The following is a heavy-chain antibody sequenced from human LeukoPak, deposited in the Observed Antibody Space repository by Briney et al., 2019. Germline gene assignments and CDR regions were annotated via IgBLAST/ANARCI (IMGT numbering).Heavy chain of an antibody. D-gene: IGHD3-10*01. J-gene: IGHJ6*02. CDR3: ARAPITMVRGVYYDMDV. CDR1: GYTFTGYY. Sequence: ASVKVSCKASGYTFTGYYMHWVRQAPGQGLEWMGWINPNSGGTNYAQKLQGWVTMTRDTSISTAYMELSRLRSDDTAVYYCARAPITMVRGVYYDMDVWGQGTTVTVSS. CDR2: INPNSGGT. V-gene: IGHV1-2*04.